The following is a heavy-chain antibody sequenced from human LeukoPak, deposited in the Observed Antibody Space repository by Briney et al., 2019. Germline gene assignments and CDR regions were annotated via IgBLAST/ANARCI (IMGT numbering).Heavy chain of an antibody. V-gene: IGHV1-2*02. J-gene: IGHJ5*01. CDR1: GYTFTAYY. CDR3: ARVRCSGGSCYMSNWFDS. CDR2: INPNSGGT. D-gene: IGHD2-15*01. Sequence: ASVKVSCKASGYTFTAYYMHWVRQAPGQGLEWMGWINPNSGGTNYGEKFQGRVTMTRDTSLSSAHLELSSLRSDDTALYYCARVRCSGGSCYMSNWFDSWGQGTLVTVSS.